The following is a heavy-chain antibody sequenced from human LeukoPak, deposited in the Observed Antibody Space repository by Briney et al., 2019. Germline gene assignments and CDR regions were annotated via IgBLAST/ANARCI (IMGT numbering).Heavy chain of an antibody. D-gene: IGHD2-2*02. CDR1: GYTFTDYY. CDR2: INPNSGGT. J-gene: IGHJ5*02. CDR3: ARGCSSTSCYIGPFDH. V-gene: IGHV1-2*06. Sequence: ASVKVSFKASGYTFTDYYMHWVRQAPGQGLEWMGQINPNSGGTNYAQKFQGRVTMTRDTSISTAYMELSRLRSDDTAVYYCARGCSSTSCYIGPFDHWGQGTLVTVSS.